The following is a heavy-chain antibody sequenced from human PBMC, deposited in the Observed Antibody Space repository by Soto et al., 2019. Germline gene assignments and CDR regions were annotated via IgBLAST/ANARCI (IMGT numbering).Heavy chain of an antibody. J-gene: IGHJ5*02. CDR1: GYRFTSYW. V-gene: IGHV5-51*01. CDR3: ARQLGHDYINNWFDP. D-gene: IGHD4-4*01. CDR2: IYPGDPDA. Sequence: PGESLKISCKGSGYRFTSYWIAWVRQMPGKGLEWMGIIYPGDPDARYSPSFQGQVTISVDKSISTAYLQWSSLKASDTAIYYCARQLGHDYINNWFDPWGQGTLVTVSS.